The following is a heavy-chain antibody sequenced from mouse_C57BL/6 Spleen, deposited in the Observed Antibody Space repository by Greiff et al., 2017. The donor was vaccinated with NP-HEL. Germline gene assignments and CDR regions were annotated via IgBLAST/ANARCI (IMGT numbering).Heavy chain of an antibody. CDR1: GFSLTSYG. J-gene: IGHJ3*01. CDR2: IWGVGST. V-gene: IGHV2-6*01. D-gene: IGHD2-1*01. CDR3: ARGGKGYGNYPGFAY. Sequence: VKLVESGPGLVAPSQSLSITCTVSGFSLTSYGVDWVRQSPGKGLEWLGVIWGVGSTNYNSALKSRLSISKDNSKSQVFLKMNSLQTDDTAMYYCARGGKGYGNYPGFAYWGQGTLVTVSA.